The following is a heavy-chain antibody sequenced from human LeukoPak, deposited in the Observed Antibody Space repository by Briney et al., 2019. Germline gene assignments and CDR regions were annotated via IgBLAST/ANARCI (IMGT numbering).Heavy chain of an antibody. Sequence: GSLRLSCAASGFTFSDYYWGWIRQPPGKGLEWIGSIYYSGSTYYNPSLKSRVTISVDTSKNQFSLKLSSVTAADTAVYYCARALVGYSSGAYYFDYWGQGTLVTVSS. D-gene: IGHD6-19*01. V-gene: IGHV4-38-2*01. CDR1: GFTFSDYY. CDR2: IYYSGST. CDR3: ARALVGYSSGAYYFDY. J-gene: IGHJ4*02.